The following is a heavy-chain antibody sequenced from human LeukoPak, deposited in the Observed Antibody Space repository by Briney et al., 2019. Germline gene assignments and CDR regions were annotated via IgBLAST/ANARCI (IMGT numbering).Heavy chain of an antibody. CDR2: ISGSGGST. D-gene: IGHD1-26*01. CDR1: GFTFSSYA. J-gene: IGHJ6*02. V-gene: IGHV3-23*01. Sequence: PGGSLRLSCAASGFTFSSYAMSRVRQAPGKGLEWVSAISGSGGSTYYADSVKGRFTISRDNSKNTLYLQMNSLRAEDTAVYYCARDLSRLVGATYYYYGMDVWGQGTTVTVSS. CDR3: ARDLSRLVGATYYYYGMDV.